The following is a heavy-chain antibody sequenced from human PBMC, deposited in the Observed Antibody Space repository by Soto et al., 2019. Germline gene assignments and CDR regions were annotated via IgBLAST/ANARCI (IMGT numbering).Heavy chain of an antibody. CDR2: ISGSGGRT. D-gene: IGHD4-17*01. V-gene: IGHV3-23*01. J-gene: IGHJ4*02. Sequence: EVQLLESGGGLVQPGGSLRLSCAASGFTFSSSAMSWVRQAPGKGLEGVSTISGSGGRTYYADSVKGRCSISRDNSKNTLYLQVSSLRAVDPAVYYCAVRLDYWGQGTLVTVSS. CDR1: GFTFSSSA. CDR3: AVRLDY.